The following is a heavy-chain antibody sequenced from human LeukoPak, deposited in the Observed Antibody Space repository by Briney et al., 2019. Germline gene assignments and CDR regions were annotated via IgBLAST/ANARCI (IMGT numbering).Heavy chain of an antibody. D-gene: IGHD2-2*02. Sequence: GASVKVSCKASGYTFTGYYMHWARQAPGQGLEWMGWINPNSGGTNYAQKFQGRVTMTRDTSISTAYMELSRLRSDDTAVYYCARAQRYCSSTSCYRNWFDPWGQGTLVTVSS. CDR2: INPNSGGT. CDR3: ARAQRYCSSTSCYRNWFDP. CDR1: GYTFTGYY. J-gene: IGHJ5*02. V-gene: IGHV1-2*02.